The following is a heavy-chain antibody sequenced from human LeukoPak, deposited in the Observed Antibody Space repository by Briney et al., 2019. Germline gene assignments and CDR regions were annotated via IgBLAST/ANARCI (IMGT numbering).Heavy chain of an antibody. V-gene: IGHV3-74*01. CDR3: ARVRKGYCSSTSCTLFDY. J-gene: IGHJ4*02. CDR1: GFTFSSYW. Sequence: GGSLRLSCAASGFTFSSYWMRWVRQAPGKGLVWVSRINGDGSGTSYADSVKGRFTISRDNAKNTLYLQMNSLRAEDTAVYYCARVRKGYCSSTSCTLFDYWGQGTLVTVSS. D-gene: IGHD2-2*01. CDR2: INGDGSGT.